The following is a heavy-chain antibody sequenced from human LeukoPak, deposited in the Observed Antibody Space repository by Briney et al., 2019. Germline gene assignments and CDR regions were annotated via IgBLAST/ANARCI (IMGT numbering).Heavy chain of an antibody. CDR3: ARGYCSSTSCYYGY. CDR2: IYYSGST. CDR1: GGSISSSSYY. D-gene: IGHD2-2*01. Sequence: SETLSLTCTVSGGSISSSSYYWGWIRQPPGKGLEWIGSIYYSGSTYYNPSLKSRVTISVDTSKNQFSLKLSSVTAADTAVYYCARGYCSSTSCYYGYWGQGTLVTVSS. J-gene: IGHJ4*02. V-gene: IGHV4-39*01.